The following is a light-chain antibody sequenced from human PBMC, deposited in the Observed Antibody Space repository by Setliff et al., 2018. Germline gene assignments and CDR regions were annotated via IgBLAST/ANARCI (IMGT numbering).Light chain of an antibody. J-gene: IGLJ1*01. V-gene: IGLV2-14*01. CDR1: SSDVGGYDY. CDR3: SSYKNTNKNV. Sequence: QSALPQPAAVSRSPGQSITISCTGTSSDVGGYDYVSWYQQHPGKAPKLIIYDVTKRPSGVSSRFSGSKSGNTASLTISGLQAEDEADYFCSSYKNTNKNVFGTGTKVTV. CDR2: DVT.